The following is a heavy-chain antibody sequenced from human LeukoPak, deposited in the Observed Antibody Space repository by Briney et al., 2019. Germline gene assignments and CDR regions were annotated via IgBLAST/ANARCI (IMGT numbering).Heavy chain of an antibody. CDR3: ARGDFDWSSYCFDY. V-gene: IGHV4-59*01. D-gene: IGHD3-9*01. CDR2: IYYSGST. CDR1: GGSISSYY. J-gene: IGHJ4*02. Sequence: SETLSLTCTVSGGSISSYYWSWIRQPPGKGLEWIGYIYYSGSTNYNPSLKSRVTISVDTSKNQFSLKLSSVTAADTAVYYCARGDFDWSSYCFDYWGQGTLVTVSS.